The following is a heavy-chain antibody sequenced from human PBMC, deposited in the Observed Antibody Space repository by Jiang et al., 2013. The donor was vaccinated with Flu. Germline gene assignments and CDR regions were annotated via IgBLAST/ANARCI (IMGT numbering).Heavy chain of an antibody. V-gene: IGHV2-5*02. J-gene: IGHJ6*02. D-gene: IGHD3-10*01. CDR2: IFWDDDK. Sequence: ALEWLALIFWDDDKRYSPSLKSRLTITKDTSKNQVVLTMTNMDPVDTATYYCAHSPMVRGVTGLGGYYYAMDVWGQGTTVTVSS. CDR3: AHSPMVRGVTGLGGYYYAMDV.